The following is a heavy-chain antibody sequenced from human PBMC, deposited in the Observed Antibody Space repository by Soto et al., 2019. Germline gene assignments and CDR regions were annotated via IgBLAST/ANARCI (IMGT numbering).Heavy chain of an antibody. CDR1: GFTFSSYA. D-gene: IGHD6-19*01. J-gene: IGHJ2*01. V-gene: IGHV3-23*01. CDR2: ISGSGGNT. Sequence: EVQLLESGGDLVQPGGSLRLSCAASGFTFSSYAMSWVRQAPGKGLEWVSAISGSGGNTYYADSVKGRFTISRDNSKNTLYVHMNSLRAEDTAVYYCAKLEPPRTLGWYWYFDLWGRGTLVTVSS. CDR3: AKLEPPRTLGWYWYFDL.